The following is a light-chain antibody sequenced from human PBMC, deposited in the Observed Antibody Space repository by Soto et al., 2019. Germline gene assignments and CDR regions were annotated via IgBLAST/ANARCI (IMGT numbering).Light chain of an antibody. V-gene: IGLV2-14*01. Sequence: QSVLTSLASVSVSPGQSVCISCTGTSSDVGGYDYVSWYHQHPDNAPKFMIYEVTNRPSGVSHRFSGSKSGNTASLTISGLQAEDEADYYCSSYTTTSTYVFGTGTKVTVL. CDR2: EVT. J-gene: IGLJ1*01. CDR1: SSDVGGYDY. CDR3: SSYTTTSTYV.